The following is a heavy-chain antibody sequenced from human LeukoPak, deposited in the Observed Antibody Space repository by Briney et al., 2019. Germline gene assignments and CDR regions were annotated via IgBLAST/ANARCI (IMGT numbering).Heavy chain of an antibody. V-gene: IGHV4-59*01. D-gene: IGHD6-13*01. CDR1: GGSISSCY. CDR3: ARSRSSSWPNDAFVI. J-gene: IGHJ3*02. CDR2: IYYSGST. Sequence: MPSETLSLTCTVSGGSISSCYWSWIRQPPGKGLEWIGYIYYSGSTNYNPSLKSRVTISVDTSKNQFSLKLSSVTAADTAVYYCARSRSSSWPNDAFVIWGQGTMVTVSS.